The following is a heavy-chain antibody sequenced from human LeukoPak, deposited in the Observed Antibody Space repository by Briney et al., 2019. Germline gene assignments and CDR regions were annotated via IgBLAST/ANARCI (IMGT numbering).Heavy chain of an antibody. D-gene: IGHD3-22*01. V-gene: IGHV3-23*01. J-gene: IGHJ4*02. CDR2: ISGSGDST. CDR3: AKGHGYYYDSSGYYSDY. CDR1: GFTFSIHG. Sequence: GGSLRLSCAASGFTFSIHGMYWVRQAPGKGLEWISGISGSGDSTYYADSVKGRFTISRDNSKNTLYLQMNSLRAEDTAVYYCAKGHGYYYDSSGYYSDYWGQGTLVTVSS.